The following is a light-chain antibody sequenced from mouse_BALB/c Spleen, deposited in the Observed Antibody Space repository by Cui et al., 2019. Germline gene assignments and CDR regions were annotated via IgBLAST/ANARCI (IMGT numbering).Light chain of an antibody. Sequence: DLQMPPFAASLSVSVGETVTITCRASENIYSNLAWYQQKQGKSPQLLVDAATNLADGVPSRFSGSGSGTQYSLKINSLQSEDFGSYYCQHYWGTPWTFGGGTKLEIK. CDR3: QHYWGTPWT. CDR2: AAT. J-gene: IGKJ1*01. V-gene: IGKV12-46*01. CDR1: ENIYSN.